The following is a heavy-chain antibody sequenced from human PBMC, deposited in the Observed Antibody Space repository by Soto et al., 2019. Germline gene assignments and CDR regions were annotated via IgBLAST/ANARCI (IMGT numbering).Heavy chain of an antibody. D-gene: IGHD2-15*01. J-gene: IGHJ6*02. CDR1: GFTFSSYA. Sequence: GGSLRLSCAASGFTFSSYAMHWVRQAPGKGLEYVSAISSNGGSTYYANSVKGRFTISRDNSKNTLYLQMGSLRAEDMAVYYCARGIAGSVYGMDVWGQGTTVTVSS. V-gene: IGHV3-64*01. CDR3: ARGIAGSVYGMDV. CDR2: ISSNGGST.